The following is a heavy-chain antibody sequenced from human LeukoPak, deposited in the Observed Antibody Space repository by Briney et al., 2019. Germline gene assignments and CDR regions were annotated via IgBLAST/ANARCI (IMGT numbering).Heavy chain of an antibody. CDR3: ARGGIVGVTTRLFDAFDI. CDR2: INTDGSST. D-gene: IGHD1-26*01. V-gene: IGHV3-74*01. J-gene: IGHJ3*02. CDR1: GTTFSSNW. Sequence: GGSLRLSCAASGTTFSSNWMHWVRQAPGKGLVWVSRINTDGSSTSYADSVKGRFTISRDNTKNTVFLQMNSLRAEDTAVYYCARGGIVGVTTRLFDAFDIWGQGTMVTVSS.